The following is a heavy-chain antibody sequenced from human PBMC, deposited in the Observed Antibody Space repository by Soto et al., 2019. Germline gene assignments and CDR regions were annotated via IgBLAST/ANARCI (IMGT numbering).Heavy chain of an antibody. J-gene: IGHJ6*02. CDR1: GGTFSSYA. Sequence: GASVKVSCKASGGTFSSYAISWVRQAPGQGLEWMGGIIPIFDTANYAQKIQGRVTITADESTSTAYMELSSLRSEDTAVYYCARSQGSSTSLEIYYYYYYGMDVWGQGTTVTVS. CDR2: IIPIFDTA. D-gene: IGHD2-2*01. CDR3: ARSQGSSTSLEIYYYYYYGMDV. V-gene: IGHV1-69*13.